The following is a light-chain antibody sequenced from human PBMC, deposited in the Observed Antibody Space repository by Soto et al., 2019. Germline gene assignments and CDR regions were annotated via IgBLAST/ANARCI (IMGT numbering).Light chain of an antibody. CDR3: QQYDGSPSWT. CDR2: GAS. CDR1: QSVSAGH. V-gene: IGKV3-20*01. Sequence: EIVLTQSPGTLSLSPGERATLSCRASQSVSAGHLAWYQQKPGQAPRLLIYGASSRATGIPDRFTGSGAGVNFALTISRLEPEDLAVYYWQQYDGSPSWTFGLGTKVEVK. J-gene: IGKJ1*01.